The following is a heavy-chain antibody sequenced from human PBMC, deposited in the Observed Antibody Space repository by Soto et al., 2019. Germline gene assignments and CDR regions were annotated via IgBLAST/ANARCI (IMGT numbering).Heavy chain of an antibody. CDR1: GFTVSGNY. D-gene: IGHD6-19*01. J-gene: IGHJ6*02. V-gene: IGHV3-53*01. Sequence: GGSLRLSCAASGFTVSGNYMSWVRQAPGKGLEWVSLIYSGGSTNYADSVKGRFTISRENSKNPLYLQMNSLRAEDTAVYYCARDSGWLGTMDVWGQGTTVTVSS. CDR2: IYSGGST. CDR3: ARDSGWLGTMDV.